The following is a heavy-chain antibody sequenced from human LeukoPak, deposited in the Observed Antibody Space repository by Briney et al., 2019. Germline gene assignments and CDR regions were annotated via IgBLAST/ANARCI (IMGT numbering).Heavy chain of an antibody. D-gene: IGHD3-9*01. V-gene: IGHV4-39*07. J-gene: IGHJ6*03. CDR2: IYYSGST. CDR1: GGSISSSSYY. CDR3: ARDILTGSPAYYYYMDV. Sequence: SETLSLTCTVSGGSISSSSYYWGWVRQPPGKGLEWIGSIYYSGSTYYNPSLKSRVTISVDTSKNQFSLKLGSVTAADTAVYYCARDILTGSPAYYYYMDVWGKGTTVTVSS.